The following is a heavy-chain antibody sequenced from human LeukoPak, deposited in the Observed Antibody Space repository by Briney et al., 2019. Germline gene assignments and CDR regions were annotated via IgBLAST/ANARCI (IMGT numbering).Heavy chain of an antibody. J-gene: IGHJ4*02. Sequence: ASVKVSCKASGYTFTSYYMHWVRQATGQGLEWMGIINPSGGSTSYAQKFQGRVTMTRDTSISTAYMELSRLRSDDTAVYYCASGDYGDPPLNYWGQGTLVTVSS. CDR3: ASGDYGDPPLNY. CDR1: GYTFTSYY. CDR2: INPSGGST. V-gene: IGHV1-46*01. D-gene: IGHD4/OR15-4a*01.